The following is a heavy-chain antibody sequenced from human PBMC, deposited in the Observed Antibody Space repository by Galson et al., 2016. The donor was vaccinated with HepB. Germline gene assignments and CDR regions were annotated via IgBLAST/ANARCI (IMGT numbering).Heavy chain of an antibody. CDR1: GFTFDDYA. CDR3: AKGEAASSWYAPFDY. D-gene: IGHD6-13*01. V-gene: IGHV3-23*01. Sequence: SLRLSCAVSGFTFDDYAMSWVRQAPGQGLEWVSSITGTGAFTYYPVSVKGRFTISRDNSKKTLYLQMNSLRADDTAVYYCAKGEAASSWYAPFDYWGQGTLVTVSA. CDR2: ITGTGAFT. J-gene: IGHJ4*02.